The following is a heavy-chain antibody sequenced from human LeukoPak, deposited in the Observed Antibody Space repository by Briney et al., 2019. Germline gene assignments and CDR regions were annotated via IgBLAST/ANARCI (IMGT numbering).Heavy chain of an antibody. CDR3: ARDLMSVEQQLEYYFDY. V-gene: IGHV1-46*01. Sequence: RRASVKVSCKASGYTFTSYYMHWVRQAPGQGLEWMGIINPSGGSTSYAQKFQGRATMTRDMSTSTVYMELSSLRSEDTAVYYCARDLMSVEQQLEYYFDYWGQGTLVTVSS. CDR2: INPSGGST. J-gene: IGHJ4*02. CDR1: GYTFTSYY. D-gene: IGHD6-13*01.